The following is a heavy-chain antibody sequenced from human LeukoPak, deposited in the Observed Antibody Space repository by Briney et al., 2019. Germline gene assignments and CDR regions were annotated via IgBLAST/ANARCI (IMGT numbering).Heavy chain of an antibody. CDR1: GFTFRSYE. J-gene: IGHJ4*02. Sequence: GGSLRLSCAASGFTFRSYEMNWVRQAPGKGLDWVSYISSSGTTVYYADSVRGRFTVSRDNGKNSLYLEMNSLRAEDTAVYYCARSIKGDSDHWGQGTLVTVSS. CDR2: ISSSGTTV. D-gene: IGHD3-10*01. CDR3: ARSIKGDSDH. V-gene: IGHV3-48*03.